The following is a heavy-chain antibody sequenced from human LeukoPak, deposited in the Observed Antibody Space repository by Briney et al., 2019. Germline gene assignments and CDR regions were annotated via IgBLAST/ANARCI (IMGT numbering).Heavy chain of an antibody. CDR2: IYYSGST. V-gene: IGHV4-31*03. CDR3: AREYGYDILTGYLYGMDV. CDR1: GGSISSGGYY. D-gene: IGHD3-9*01. Sequence: SETLSLTCTVSGGSISSGGYYWSWIRQHPGKGLEWIGYIYYSGSTYYNPSLKSRVTISVDTSKNQFSLKLSSVTAADTAVYYCAREYGYDILTGYLYGMDVWGQGTTVTVSS. J-gene: IGHJ6*02.